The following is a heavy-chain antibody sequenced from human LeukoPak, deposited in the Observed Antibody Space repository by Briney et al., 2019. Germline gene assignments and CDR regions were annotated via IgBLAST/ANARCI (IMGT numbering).Heavy chain of an antibody. J-gene: IGHJ3*02. CDR2: INPSGGST. CDR3: ARDPFSYYGSGSYAPNVAFDI. CDR1: GYTFTSYY. V-gene: IGHV1-46*01. D-gene: IGHD3-10*01. Sequence: ASVKVSCKASGYTFTSYYMHWVRQAPGQGLEWMGIINPSGGSTSYAQKFQGRVTMTRDMPTSTVYMELSSLRSEDTAVYYCARDPFSYYGSGSYAPNVAFDIWGQGTMVTVSS.